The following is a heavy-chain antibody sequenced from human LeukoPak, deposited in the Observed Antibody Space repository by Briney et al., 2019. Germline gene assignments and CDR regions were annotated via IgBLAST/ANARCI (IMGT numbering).Heavy chain of an antibody. Sequence: SETLSLTCAVYGGSFSGYYWSWIRQPPGKGLEWIGEINHSGSTNYNPSLKSRVTISVDTSKNQFSLKLSSVTAADTAVYYCARARFAKTVYGMDVWGQGTTVTVSS. V-gene: IGHV4-34*01. CDR1: GGSFSGYY. CDR2: INHSGST. D-gene: IGHD3-3*01. J-gene: IGHJ6*02. CDR3: ARARFAKTVYGMDV.